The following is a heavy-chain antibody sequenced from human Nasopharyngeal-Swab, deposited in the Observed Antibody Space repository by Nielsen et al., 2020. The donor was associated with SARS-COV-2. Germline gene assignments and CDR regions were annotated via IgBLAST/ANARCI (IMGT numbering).Heavy chain of an antibody. D-gene: IGHD6-6*01. Sequence: RQAPGKGLEWIGEINHSGSTNYNPSLKSRVTISVDTSKNQFSPKLSSVTAADTAVYYCARGYPFFEYSSSYYFDYWGQGTLVTVSS. CDR3: ARGYPFFEYSSSYYFDY. CDR2: INHSGST. V-gene: IGHV4-34*01. J-gene: IGHJ4*02.